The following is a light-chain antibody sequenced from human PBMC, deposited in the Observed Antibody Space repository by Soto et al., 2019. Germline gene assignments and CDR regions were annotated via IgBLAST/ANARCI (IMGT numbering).Light chain of an antibody. CDR1: QSISSW. Sequence: DIKMTQSPSTLSASVGDRVTITCRASQSISSWLAWYQQKPGKAPNLLIYDASSLQSGVPSRFSGSGSGTEFTLTISSLQPNDFATYYCQQYNSYSWTFGQGTKVEIK. CDR2: DAS. V-gene: IGKV1-5*01. CDR3: QQYNSYSWT. J-gene: IGKJ1*01.